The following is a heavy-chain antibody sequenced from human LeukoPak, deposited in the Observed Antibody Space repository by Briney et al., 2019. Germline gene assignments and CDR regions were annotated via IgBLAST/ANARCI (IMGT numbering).Heavy chain of an antibody. Sequence: SETLSLTCAVYGGSFSGYYWSWVRQPPGKGLEWIGEINHSGSTNYNPSLTSRVTTSVETSKNQFSLKLSSVTAADTAVYYCASLHDYGGNSYYYGMDVWGQGTTVTVSS. V-gene: IGHV4-34*01. J-gene: IGHJ6*02. CDR1: GGSFSGYY. CDR3: ASLHDYGGNSYYYGMDV. CDR2: INHSGST. D-gene: IGHD4-17*01.